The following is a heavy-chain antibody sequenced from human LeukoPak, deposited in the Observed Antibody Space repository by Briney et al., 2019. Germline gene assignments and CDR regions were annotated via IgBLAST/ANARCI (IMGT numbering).Heavy chain of an antibody. Sequence: GGSLRLSCAASGFTFSTYWINWVRQGPWKGLVWVALINGDGSTTTHADSVKGRFTISRDNAKNTVYLQMNSLRDEDTAVYYCARDYAGSPDYWGQGTLVTVSS. CDR2: INGDGSTT. D-gene: IGHD3-10*01. CDR3: ARDYAGSPDY. CDR1: GFTFSTYW. J-gene: IGHJ4*02. V-gene: IGHV3-74*03.